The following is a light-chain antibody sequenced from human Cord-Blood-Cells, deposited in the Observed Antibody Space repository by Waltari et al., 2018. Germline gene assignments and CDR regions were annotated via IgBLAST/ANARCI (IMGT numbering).Light chain of an antibody. J-gene: IGKJ1*01. CDR2: GAS. CDR3: QQYNNWPPWT. Sequence: DIVMTQPSATLSVSPGERATPSCRARCSVSSNLAWYQQKPGQAPRLLIYGASTRATGIPARFSGSGSGTEYTLTISSLQSEDFAVYYCQQYNNWPPWTFGQGTKVEIK. V-gene: IGKV3-15*01. CDR1: CSVSSN.